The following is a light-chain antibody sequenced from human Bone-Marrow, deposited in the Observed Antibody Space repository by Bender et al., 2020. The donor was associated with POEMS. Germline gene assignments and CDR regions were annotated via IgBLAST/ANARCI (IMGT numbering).Light chain of an antibody. J-gene: IGLJ1*01. CDR2: AND. Sequence: QSVLTQPPSVPATPGQRVTISCTGSTSNVAKNYVSWNQHVPGTAPQLLIYANDHRPSGIPDRFSGAKSGNTASLTIPGLQPGHEADYYCSSYPSRATRVFGTGTKVTVL. V-gene: IGLV1-51*01. CDR1: TSNVAKNY. CDR3: SSYPSRATRV.